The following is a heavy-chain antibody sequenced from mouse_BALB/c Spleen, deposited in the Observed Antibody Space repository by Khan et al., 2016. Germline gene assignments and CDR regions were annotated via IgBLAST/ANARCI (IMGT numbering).Heavy chain of an antibody. J-gene: IGHJ4*01. CDR3: SGTADTLNYAMDY. CDR2: ISYSGST. Sequence: EVQLQESGPGLVKPSQSLSLTCTVTGYSITSDYAWNWIRQFPGNKLEWMGYISYSGSTSYNPSLKSSISITRDTSKNHFFLQLNSVTTEDTATCDWSGTADTLNYAMDYWGQGTSVTVSS. D-gene: IGHD1-2*01. V-gene: IGHV3-2*02. CDR1: GYSITSDYA.